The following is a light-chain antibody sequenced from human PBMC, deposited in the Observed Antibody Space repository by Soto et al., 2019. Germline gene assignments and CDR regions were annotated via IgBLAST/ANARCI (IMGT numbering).Light chain of an antibody. CDR2: AAS. CDR3: QQYGYSSWT. J-gene: IGKJ1*01. CDR1: QSVSIH. Sequence: ETVMTQSPGTLSVSLGERATLSCRASQSVSIHLAWYQQKPGQAPRILIFAASSRATGVPDRFSGSGSGTDFTLTISRLEPGDFAVYYCQQYGYSSWTFGQGTKVGIK. V-gene: IGKV3-20*01.